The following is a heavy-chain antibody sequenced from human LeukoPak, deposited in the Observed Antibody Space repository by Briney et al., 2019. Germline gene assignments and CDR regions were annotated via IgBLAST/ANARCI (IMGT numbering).Heavy chain of an antibody. Sequence: GDSVKVSCKASGYTFSGTGWYLYWLRQAPGQGLECMGWIHPNNGDTAYAQKFEGRVAMTRDTSISTAYMELRRPRPDDTAVYFCARDGTAQMVDLDYWGQGTLVTVSS. CDR2: IHPNNGDT. CDR1: GYTFSGTGWY. V-gene: IGHV1-2*02. CDR3: ARDGTAQMVDLDY. J-gene: IGHJ4*02. D-gene: IGHD3-10*01.